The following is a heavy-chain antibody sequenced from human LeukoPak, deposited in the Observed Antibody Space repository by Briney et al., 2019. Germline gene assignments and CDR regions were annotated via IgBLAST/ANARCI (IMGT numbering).Heavy chain of an antibody. CDR3: ARQEIAVAGTACDFDY. D-gene: IGHD6-19*01. Sequence: SETLSLTCTVSGGSISSSSYYWGWIRQPPGKGLEWIGRIYYSGSTYYNPSLKSRVTISVDTSKNQFSLKLSSVTAADTAVYYCARQEIAVAGTACDFDYWGQGTLVTVSS. CDR2: IYYSGST. J-gene: IGHJ4*02. V-gene: IGHV4-39*01. CDR1: GGSISSSSYY.